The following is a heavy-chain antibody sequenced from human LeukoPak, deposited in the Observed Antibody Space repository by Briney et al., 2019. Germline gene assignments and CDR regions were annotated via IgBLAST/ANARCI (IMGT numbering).Heavy chain of an antibody. V-gene: IGHV1-69*13. D-gene: IGHD2-15*01. J-gene: IGHJ6*02. CDR3: ARGHRYCSGGSCYATLGYYGMDV. CDR1: GGTFSSYA. Sequence: SVKVSRKASGGTFSSYAISWVRQAPGQGLEWMGGIIPIFGTANYAQKFQGRVTITADESTSTAYMELSSLRSEDMAVYYCARGHRYCSGGSCYATLGYYGMDVWGQGTTVTVSS. CDR2: IIPIFGTA.